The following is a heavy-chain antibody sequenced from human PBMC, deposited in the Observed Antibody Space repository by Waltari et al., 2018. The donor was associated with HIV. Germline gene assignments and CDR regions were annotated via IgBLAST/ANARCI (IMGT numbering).Heavy chain of an antibody. J-gene: IGHJ5*01. CDR1: GGAFVSHS. D-gene: IGHD3-3*01. CDR3: ASARETMGVDFDS. V-gene: IGHV1-69*08. Sequence: QVHLVQSGAEVKKPGSSVKVSCKASGGAFVSHSFNWVRQAPGQGLEWMGRSIPTFGAANYARKFQGRVTITADKSTTTAYMELNGLRIDDTAVYYCASARETMGVDFDSWGQGTLVTVS. CDR2: SIPTFGAA.